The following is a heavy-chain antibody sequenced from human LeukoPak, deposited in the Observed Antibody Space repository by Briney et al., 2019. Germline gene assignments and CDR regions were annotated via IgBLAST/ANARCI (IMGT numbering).Heavy chain of an antibody. J-gene: IGHJ3*02. D-gene: IGHD2-21*02. CDR3: ARQTTHIVVVTAIDAFDI. V-gene: IGHV4-30-2*01. CDR1: GGSISSGGYS. CDR2: IYHSGST. Sequence: SETLSLTCAVSGGSISSGGYSWSWIRQPPGKGLEWIGYIYHSGSTYYNPSLKSRVTISVDRSKNQFSLKLSSVTAADTAVYYCARQTTHIVVVTAIDAFDIWGQGTMVTVSS.